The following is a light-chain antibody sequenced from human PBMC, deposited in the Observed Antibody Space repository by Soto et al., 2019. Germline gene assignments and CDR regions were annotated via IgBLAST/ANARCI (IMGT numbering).Light chain of an antibody. Sequence: DIQMTQSPSSLSVSVGDRVTITCQASQDIGKYLNWYHQKPGKAPKLLIYDASTLEAGVPSRFSGSGSGTDFTFSISSLQPEDIATYYCQQYDNLPITFGQGTRLEIK. CDR2: DAS. J-gene: IGKJ5*01. V-gene: IGKV1-33*01. CDR1: QDIGKY. CDR3: QQYDNLPIT.